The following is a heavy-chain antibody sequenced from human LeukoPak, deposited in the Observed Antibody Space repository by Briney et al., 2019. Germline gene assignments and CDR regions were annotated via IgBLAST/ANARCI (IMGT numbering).Heavy chain of an antibody. CDR1: GFTFSSHG. V-gene: IGHV3-23*01. CDR2: ISPSGGIT. J-gene: IGHJ1*01. D-gene: IGHD3-16*01. CDR3: AKDDDWGRYKH. Sequence: GGSLRLSCAASGFTFSSHGMNWVRQAPGKGLEWVSGISPSGGITYYTDSVKGRFTISRDNSKNTQSLQMSSLRAEDTAVYYCAKDDDWGRYKHWGQGTLATVSS.